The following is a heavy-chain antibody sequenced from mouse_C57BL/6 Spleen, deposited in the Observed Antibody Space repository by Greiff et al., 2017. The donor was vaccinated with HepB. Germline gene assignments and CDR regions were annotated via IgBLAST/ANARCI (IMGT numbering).Heavy chain of an antibody. CDR3: ARKENYYGSSHWYFDV. D-gene: IGHD1-1*01. CDR1: GYTFTSYW. Sequence: QVQLQQPGAELVRPGSSVKLSCKASGYTFTSYWMHWVKLRPIQGLEWIGNIDPSDSETHYNQKFKDKATLTVDKSSSTAYMQLSSLTSEDSAVYYCARKENYYGSSHWYFDVWGTGTTVTVSS. V-gene: IGHV1-52*01. CDR2: IDPSDSET. J-gene: IGHJ1*03.